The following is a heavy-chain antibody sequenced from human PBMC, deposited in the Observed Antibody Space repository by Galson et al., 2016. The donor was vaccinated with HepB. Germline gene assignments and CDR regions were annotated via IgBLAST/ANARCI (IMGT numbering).Heavy chain of an antibody. J-gene: IGHJ6*02. Sequence: SLRLSCAASGFTFSCYWMSWVRQAPGKGLEWVANIRQDGSEKYYVDSVKGRFTISRDNAKNSLYLQMNNLRAEDTAVYYCARDRGSSSYGYYYGMDVWGQGTTVTVSS. D-gene: IGHD6-13*01. CDR3: ARDRGSSSYGYYYGMDV. CDR2: IRQDGSEK. CDR1: GFTFSCYW. V-gene: IGHV3-7*01.